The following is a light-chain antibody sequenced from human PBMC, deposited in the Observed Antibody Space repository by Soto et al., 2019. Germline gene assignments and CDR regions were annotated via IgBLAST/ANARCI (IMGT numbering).Light chain of an antibody. Sequence: EIVLTQSPDTLSVSPGERATVSCRASQSVDTYLAWYQLKPGQAPRLLIFGTSSRVTDTPDRFSGTGSGTDFTLTISRVEPEDFAVYYCQQYVTSPTTFGQGARLDNK. CDR1: QSVDTY. V-gene: IGKV3-20*01. CDR3: QQYVTSPTT. CDR2: GTS. J-gene: IGKJ5*01.